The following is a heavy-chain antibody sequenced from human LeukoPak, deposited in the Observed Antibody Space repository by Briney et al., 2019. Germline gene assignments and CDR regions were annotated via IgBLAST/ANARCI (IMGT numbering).Heavy chain of an antibody. D-gene: IGHD6-19*01. J-gene: IGHJ4*02. CDR3: AKGGWLDD. CDR1: GFTFSSYA. V-gene: IGHV3-23*01. Sequence: PGGSLRLSCAASGFTFSSYAMSWVRQAPGKGLEWVSAISGSSGSTWYADSVKGRFVTSRDNSKDTLYLQMNSLRAEDTALYYCAKGGWLDDLGQGALVTVSS. CDR2: ISGSSGST.